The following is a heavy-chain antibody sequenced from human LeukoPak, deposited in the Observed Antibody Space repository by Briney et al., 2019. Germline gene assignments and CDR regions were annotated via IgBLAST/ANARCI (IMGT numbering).Heavy chain of an antibody. D-gene: IGHD6-19*01. Sequence: IPSETLSLTCTVSGGSISYYYWSWIRQPPGKGLEWTGYIYYSGSTNYNPSLKSRVTISVDTSKNQFSLKLSSVTAADTAIYYCARAVSGRFDYWGQGTLVTVSS. J-gene: IGHJ4*02. CDR3: ARAVSGRFDY. V-gene: IGHV4-59*08. CDR1: GGSISYYY. CDR2: IYYSGST.